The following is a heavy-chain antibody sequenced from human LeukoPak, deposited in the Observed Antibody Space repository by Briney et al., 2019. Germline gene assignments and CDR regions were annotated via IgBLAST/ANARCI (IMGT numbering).Heavy chain of an antibody. CDR1: GFTFDDYA. CDR3: AKGSTPGIAAAGTFDY. Sequence: LRLSCAASGFTFDDYAMHWVRRAPGKGLEWVSGISWNSGSIGYADSVKGRFTISRDNAKNSLYLQMNSLRAEDTALYYCAKGSTPGIAAAGTFDYWGQGTLVTGSS. D-gene: IGHD6-13*01. J-gene: IGHJ4*02. V-gene: IGHV3-9*01. CDR2: ISWNSGSI.